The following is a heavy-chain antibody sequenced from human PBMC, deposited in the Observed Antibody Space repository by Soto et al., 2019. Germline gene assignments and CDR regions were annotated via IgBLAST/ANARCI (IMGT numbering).Heavy chain of an antibody. D-gene: IGHD2-15*01. J-gene: IGHJ4*02. V-gene: IGHV4-59*01. CDR2: IYYSGST. Sequence: KTSETLSLTCTVSGGSISSYYWSWIRQPPGKGLEWIGYIYYSGSTNYNPSLKSRVTISVDTSKNRFSLKLSSVTAADTAVYYCATGDLPVGPYYFDYWGQGTLVPVSS. CDR1: GGSISSYY. CDR3: ATGDLPVGPYYFDY.